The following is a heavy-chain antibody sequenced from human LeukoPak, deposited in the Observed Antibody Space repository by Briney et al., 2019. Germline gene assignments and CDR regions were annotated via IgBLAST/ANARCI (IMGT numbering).Heavy chain of an antibody. CDR2: IYHSGGT. D-gene: IGHD3-22*01. CDR1: GGSISSSKW. V-gene: IGHV4-4*02. CDR3: ARDLYYYDSSGYAGTFDY. J-gene: IGHJ4*02. Sequence: SETLSLTCAVSGGSISSSKWWSWVRQTPGKGLEWIGEIYHSGGTNYKPSLKSRVTISVDKSKNQFPLKLSSVTAADTAVYYCARDLYYYDSSGYAGTFDYWGQGTLVTVSS.